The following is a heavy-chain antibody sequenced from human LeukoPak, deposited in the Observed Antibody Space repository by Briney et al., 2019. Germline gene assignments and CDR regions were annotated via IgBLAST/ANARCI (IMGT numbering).Heavy chain of an antibody. CDR1: GYTFTGYY. CDR3: ARDPHSGSYFGGDY. Sequence: ASVKVSCKASGYTFTGYYMHWVRQAPGQGLEWMGWINPNSGGTNYAQKFQGRVTMIRDTSISTAYMELSRLRSDDTAVYYCARDPHSGSYFGGDYWGQGTLVTVSS. J-gene: IGHJ4*02. CDR2: INPNSGGT. V-gene: IGHV1-2*02. D-gene: IGHD1-26*01.